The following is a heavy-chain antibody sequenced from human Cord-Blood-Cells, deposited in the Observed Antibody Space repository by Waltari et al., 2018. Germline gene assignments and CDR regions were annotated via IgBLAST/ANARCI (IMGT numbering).Heavy chain of an antibody. V-gene: IGHV2-70*01. CDR1: GFSLSTSGMC. CDR2: IDWDDDK. J-gene: IGHJ4*02. CDR3: ARYHYYDFWSGYYDY. D-gene: IGHD3-3*01. Sequence: QVTLRESGPALVKPTQTFTLTCTFSGFSLSTSGMCVSWLRQPPGKALEWLALIDWDDDKYYSTSLKTRLTISKDTSKNQVVLTMTNMDPVDTATYYCARYHYYDFWSGYYDYWGQGTLVTVSS.